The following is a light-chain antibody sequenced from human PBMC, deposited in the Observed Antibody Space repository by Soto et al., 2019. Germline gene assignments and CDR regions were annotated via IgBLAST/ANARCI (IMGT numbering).Light chain of an antibody. CDR3: NSYTGSSTRV. CDR1: TSDIGNYNY. V-gene: IGLV2-14*01. J-gene: IGLJ1*01. CDR2: EVS. Sequence: QSALTQPASVSESPGQSITISCTGATSDIGNYNYVSWYQQYPGKAPKLMIYEVSHRPSGVSDRFSGSKSGNTASLTISGLQPEDEADYYCNSYTGSSTRVFGTGTKLTVL.